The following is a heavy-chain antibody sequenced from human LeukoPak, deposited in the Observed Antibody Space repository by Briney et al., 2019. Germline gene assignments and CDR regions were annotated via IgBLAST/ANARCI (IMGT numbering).Heavy chain of an antibody. D-gene: IGHD1-14*01. CDR1: GGSFSGYY. CDR2: INHSGST. J-gene: IGHJ5*02. CDR3: ARGKSNRGTYNWSDP. V-gene: IGHV4-34*01. Sequence: SETLSLTCAVYGGSFSGYYWSWIRQPPGKGLEWIGEINHSGSTNYNPSLKSRVTISVDTSKNQFSLKLSSVTAADTAVYYCARGKSNRGTYNWSDPWGQGTLVTVSS.